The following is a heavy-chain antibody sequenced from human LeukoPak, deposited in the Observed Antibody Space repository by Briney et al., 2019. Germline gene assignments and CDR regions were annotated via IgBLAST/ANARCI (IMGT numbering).Heavy chain of an antibody. J-gene: IGHJ4*02. CDR2: FYTSGTT. CDR3: ARVRDAVAPDY. Sequence: SETLSLTCTVSGDSISSGSDYWSWIRQPAGKGLEWIGRFYTSGTTNYNPSRKGRVTMSEDTSKNQFSLKLSSVPAADTAVYYCARVRDAVAPDYWGQGTLVTVSS. V-gene: IGHV4-61*02. CDR1: GDSISSGSDY.